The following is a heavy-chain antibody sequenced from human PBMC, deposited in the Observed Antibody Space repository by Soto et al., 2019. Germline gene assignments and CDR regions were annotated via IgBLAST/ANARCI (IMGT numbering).Heavy chain of an antibody. V-gene: IGHV3-30-3*01. Sequence: PGGSLRLSCAASGFTFSSYAMHWVRQTPGKGLEWVAVISYDGSNKYYADSVKGRFTISRDNSKNTLYLQMNSLRAEDTAVYYCARAPYYSDNHWFDPWSQG. D-gene: IGHD3-22*01. CDR2: ISYDGSNK. CDR1: GFTFSSYA. J-gene: IGHJ5*02. CDR3: ARAPYYSDNHWFDP.